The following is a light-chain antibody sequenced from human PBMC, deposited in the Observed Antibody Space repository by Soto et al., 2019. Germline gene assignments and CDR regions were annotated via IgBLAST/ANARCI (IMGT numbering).Light chain of an antibody. CDR3: QQRSNWPRT. CDR1: QTVSSY. CDR2: DAS. J-gene: IGKJ1*01. V-gene: IGKV3-11*01. Sequence: EIVLTQSPATLSLTPGERATLSCRATQTVSSYLAWYQQKPGQAPRLLICDASNRATGIPARFSGSGSGTDFTLTLSSLEPEDFAVYYCQQRSNWPRTFGQGTKVDIK.